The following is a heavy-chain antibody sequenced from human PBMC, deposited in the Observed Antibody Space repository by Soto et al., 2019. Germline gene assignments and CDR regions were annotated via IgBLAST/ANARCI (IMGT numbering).Heavy chain of an antibody. V-gene: IGHV3-7*03. D-gene: IGHD3-22*01. CDR3: AREGMNYYYDSSGYYFGYYFDY. J-gene: IGHJ4*02. Sequence: PGGSLRLSCAASGFTFSSYWMSWVRQAPGKGLEWVANIKQDGSEKYYVDSVKGRFTISRDNAKNSLYLRMNSLRAEDTAVYYCAREGMNYYYDSSGYYFGYYFDYWGQGTLVNVSS. CDR2: IKQDGSEK. CDR1: GFTFSSYW.